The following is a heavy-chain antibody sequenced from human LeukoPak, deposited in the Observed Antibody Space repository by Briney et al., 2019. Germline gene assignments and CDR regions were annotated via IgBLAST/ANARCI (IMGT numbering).Heavy chain of an antibody. CDR2: TYYRPKWYN. J-gene: IGHJ5*02. Sequence: SQTLSLTCAISGDSVSSNSAAWNWIRQSPSRGLEWLGRTYYRPKWYNDYAVSVKSRITINPDTSKNQFSLQLNSVTPEDTAVYYCARGYDSSGYYYVSDFHWFDPWGQGTLVTVSS. D-gene: IGHD3-22*01. CDR1: GDSVSSNSAA. CDR3: ARGYDSSGYYYVSDFHWFDP. V-gene: IGHV6-1*01.